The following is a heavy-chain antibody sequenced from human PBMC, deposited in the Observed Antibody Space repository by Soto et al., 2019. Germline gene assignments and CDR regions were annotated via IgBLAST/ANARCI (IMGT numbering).Heavy chain of an antibody. CDR3: ARSYGSSWYMTFDY. CDR2: IYSYGST. CDR1: GGSISSYH. Sequence: SETLSLTCTVSGGSISSYHWSWIRQPPGKGLEWIGYIYSYGSTNYNPSLKSRVTISLDTSKNQFSLKVRSVTAAETAVYYCARSYGSSWYMTFDYWGQGTLVTVSS. J-gene: IGHJ4*02. V-gene: IGHV4-59*01. D-gene: IGHD6-13*01.